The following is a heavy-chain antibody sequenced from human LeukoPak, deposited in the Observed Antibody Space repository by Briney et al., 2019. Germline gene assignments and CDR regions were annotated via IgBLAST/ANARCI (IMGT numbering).Heavy chain of an antibody. Sequence: GGSLRLSCAASGFTFSSYAMGWVRQAPGKGLEWVSAITASGGNTYYADSVKGRFTISRDNFKNTLYLQVNSLRAEDTAVYYCAKGNGYSYGRYYFDYWGQGTLVTVSS. J-gene: IGHJ4*02. CDR1: GFTFSSYA. CDR2: ITASGGNT. D-gene: IGHD5-18*01. CDR3: AKGNGYSYGRYYFDY. V-gene: IGHV3-23*01.